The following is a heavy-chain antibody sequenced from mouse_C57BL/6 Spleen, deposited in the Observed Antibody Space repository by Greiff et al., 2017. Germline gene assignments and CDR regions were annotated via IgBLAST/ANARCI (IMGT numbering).Heavy chain of an antibody. V-gene: IGHV1-15*01. CDR3: TREWQITTVVATGMDY. Sequence: QVHVKQSGAELVRPGASVTLSCKASGYTFTDYEMHWVKQTPVHGLEWIGAIDPETGGTAYNQKFKGKAILTADKSSSTAYMELRSLTSEDSAVYYCTREWQITTVVATGMDYWGQGTSVTVSS. J-gene: IGHJ4*01. CDR2: IDPETGGT. CDR1: GYTFTDYE. D-gene: IGHD1-1*01.